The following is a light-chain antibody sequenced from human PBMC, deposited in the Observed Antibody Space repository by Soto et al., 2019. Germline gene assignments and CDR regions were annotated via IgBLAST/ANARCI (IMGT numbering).Light chain of an antibody. J-gene: IGKJ5*01. CDR2: AAS. Sequence: DIQMTQSPSTLSASVGDTVTVTCRASQSVSGWLAWYQQKPGKAPKLLIYAASSLQSGVPSRFSGSGSGTDFTLTIRSLQPEDFATYYCQQSYSTPTWTFGQGTRLEIK. CDR3: QQSYSTPTWT. V-gene: IGKV1-39*01. CDR1: QSVSGW.